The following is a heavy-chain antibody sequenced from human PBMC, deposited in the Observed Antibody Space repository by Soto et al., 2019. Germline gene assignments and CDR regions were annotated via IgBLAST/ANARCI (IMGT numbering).Heavy chain of an antibody. CDR2: ISYDGSNK. Sequence: SLRLSCAASGFTFISYGIHGVRQAPGKGLEWVAVISYDGSNKYYADSVKGRFTISRDNSKNTLYLQMKSLRAEDTAVYYCAKTKPPVAGSPAFFDYWGQGTLVIVSS. CDR3: AKTKPPVAGSPAFFDY. D-gene: IGHD6-19*01. J-gene: IGHJ4*02. V-gene: IGHV3-30*18. CDR1: GFTFISYG.